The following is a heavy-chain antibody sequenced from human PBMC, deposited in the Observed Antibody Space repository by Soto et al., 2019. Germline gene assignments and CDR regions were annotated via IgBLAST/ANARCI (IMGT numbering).Heavy chain of an antibody. D-gene: IGHD3-3*01. J-gene: IGHJ4*02. V-gene: IGHV3-30-3*01. CDR1: GFTFSSYA. Sequence: GGSLRLSCAASGFTFSSYAMRWVRQAPGKGLEWVAVISYDGSNKYYADSVKGRFTISRDNSKNTLYLQMNSLRAEDTAVYYCARDPLRFLEWLLSEQFDYWGQGTLVTVSS. CDR2: ISYDGSNK. CDR3: ARDPLRFLEWLLSEQFDY.